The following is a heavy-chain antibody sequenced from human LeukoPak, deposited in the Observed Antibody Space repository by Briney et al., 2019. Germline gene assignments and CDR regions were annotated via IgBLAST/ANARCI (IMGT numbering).Heavy chain of an antibody. J-gene: IGHJ4*02. Sequence: GGSLRLSCAASAFTFSNAWMSWVRQAPGQGREWVGRINSKTDGGTTDYAAPVKGRFTISRDDSKNTLYQQKNSLKTEDTAVYYCTAGSYSSGEIDYWGQGTLVTVSS. CDR1: AFTFSNAW. D-gene: IGHD6-19*01. V-gene: IGHV3-15*01. CDR3: TAGSYSSGEIDY. CDR2: INSKTDGGTT.